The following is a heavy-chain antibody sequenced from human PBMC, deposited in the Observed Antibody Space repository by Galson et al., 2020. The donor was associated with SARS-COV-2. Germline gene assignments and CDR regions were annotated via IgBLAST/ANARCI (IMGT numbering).Heavy chain of an antibody. Sequence: PGGSLRLSCAASGFTFSSYEMNWVRQAPGKGLEWVSHISGSGSTIYYADSVRGRFTVSRDNAEKSLFLQMNSLRVEDTALYYCARLSWGFEFDYGGQGTLVTVSP. CDR1: GFTFSSYE. D-gene: IGHD1-26*01. CDR2: ISGSGSTI. J-gene: IGHJ4*02. CDR3: ARLSWGFEFDY. V-gene: IGHV3-48*03.